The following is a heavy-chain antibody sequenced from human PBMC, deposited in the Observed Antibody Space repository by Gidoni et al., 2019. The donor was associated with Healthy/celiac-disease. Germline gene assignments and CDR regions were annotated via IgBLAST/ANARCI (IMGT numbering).Heavy chain of an antibody. CDR2: SSGSGGST. D-gene: IGHD3-16*01. CDR1: GFTFSRYA. Sequence: EVQLLESGGGLVQPGGSLRLSCAASGFTFSRYAMIWVRQAPGKGLEWVSASSGSGGSTYDEDSVKGRFTISRDNSKNTLYLQMNSLRAEDTAVYYCAKAARRRFGGGYFDYWGQGTLVTVAS. J-gene: IGHJ4*02. CDR3: AKAARRRFGGGYFDY. V-gene: IGHV3-23*01.